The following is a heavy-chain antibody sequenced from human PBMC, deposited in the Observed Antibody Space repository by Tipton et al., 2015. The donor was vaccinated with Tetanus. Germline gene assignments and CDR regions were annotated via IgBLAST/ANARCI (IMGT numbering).Heavy chain of an antibody. CDR3: ARAQRWLPFYYAMDV. Sequence: TLSLTCTVSGGLITTGGYSWGWIRQLPGQGLEWLGYIYQTDSTYYNPSVTSRLTLSLQRSKNQVSLKLISVTAADTAVYYCARAQRWLPFYYAMDVWGQGTTVTVSS. J-gene: IGHJ6*02. D-gene: IGHD3-22*01. CDR1: GGLITTGGYS. V-gene: IGHV4-30-2*01. CDR2: IYQTDST.